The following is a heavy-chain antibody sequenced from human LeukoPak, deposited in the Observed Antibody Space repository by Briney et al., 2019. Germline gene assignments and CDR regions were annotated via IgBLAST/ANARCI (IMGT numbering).Heavy chain of an antibody. D-gene: IGHD3-10*01. CDR2: ISRASESI. CDR3: ARAEYYYGSGSYPADYYYMDV. Sequence: GGSLRLSCAASGFNFNAYSMAWVRQAPGKGLEWVSIISRASESIFYADSVKGRFTISRDNAKNTLYLQMNSLRAEDTAVYYCARAEYYYGSGSYPADYYYMDVWGKGTTVTVSS. J-gene: IGHJ6*03. CDR1: GFNFNAYS. V-gene: IGHV3-21*01.